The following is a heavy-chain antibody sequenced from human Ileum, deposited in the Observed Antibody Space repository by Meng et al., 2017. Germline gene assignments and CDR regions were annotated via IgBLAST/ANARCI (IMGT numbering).Heavy chain of an antibody. J-gene: IGHJ4*02. CDR2: MNLGGSP. CDR1: GRSHSSSVW. V-gene: IGHV4-4*02. CDR3: AHIFDS. Sequence: QVQRQEPGPGLVWPAAPLSGTYAVSGRSHSSSVWWTWVRQPPGKGLEWIAEMNLGGSPNYNPSLKCRVTLSVDKSNELFSLQLTSVTAADTAVYYCAHIFDSWGQGTLVTVSS.